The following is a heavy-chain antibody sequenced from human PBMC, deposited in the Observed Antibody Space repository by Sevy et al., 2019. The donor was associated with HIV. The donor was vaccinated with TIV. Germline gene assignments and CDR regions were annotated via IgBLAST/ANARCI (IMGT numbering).Heavy chain of an antibody. Sequence: ASVKVSCKTSGYPFTNYGVTWVRQAPGQGLEWMGWMSTYNGNTNYAQKYQGSVTMTTDTSTNTVYMELRSLRSDDTAIYYCARVTFIYYIDYWGQGTLVTVSS. CDR1: GYPFTNYG. J-gene: IGHJ4*02. V-gene: IGHV1-18*01. CDR2: MSTYNGNT. CDR3: ARVTFIYYIDY. D-gene: IGHD3-22*01.